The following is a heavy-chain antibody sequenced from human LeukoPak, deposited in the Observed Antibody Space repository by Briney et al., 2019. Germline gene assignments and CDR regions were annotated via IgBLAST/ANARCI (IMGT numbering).Heavy chain of an antibody. CDR2: IYYSGST. CDR3: ASTYYYDSSGYMIGDAFDI. Sequence: SETLSLTCTVSGGSISSYYWSWIRQPPGKGLEWIGYIYYSGSTNYNPSLKSRVTISVDTSKNQFSLKLSSVTAADTAVYYCASTYYYDSSGYMIGDAFDIWGQGTMVTVSS. J-gene: IGHJ3*02. D-gene: IGHD3-22*01. V-gene: IGHV4-59*01. CDR1: GGSISSYY.